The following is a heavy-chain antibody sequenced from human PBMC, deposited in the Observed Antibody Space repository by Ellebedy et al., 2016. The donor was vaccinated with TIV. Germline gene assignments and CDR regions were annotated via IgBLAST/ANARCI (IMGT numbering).Heavy chain of an antibody. CDR2: IGDDAVAT. D-gene: IGHD2-21*02. V-gene: IGHV3-23*01. CDR1: GFTFSSFA. J-gene: IGHJ4*02. Sequence: PGGSLRLSCAASGFTFSSFAMSWVRQAPGIGLEWVSAIGDDAVATHYADSVKGRFTSSRDNFGNMLYLQMNSLGAEDTAVYYCAREGGAYYSAHFDQWGQGTPVTVSS. CDR3: AREGGAYYSAHFDQ.